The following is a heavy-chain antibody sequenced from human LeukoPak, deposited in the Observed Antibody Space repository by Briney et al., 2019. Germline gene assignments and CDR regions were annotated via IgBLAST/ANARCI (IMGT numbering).Heavy chain of an antibody. J-gene: IGHJ2*01. D-gene: IGHD3-16*01. CDR2: IYYSGST. CDR1: GGSISSSSYY. CDR3: ARVGEYDYAP. V-gene: IGHV4-39*07. Sequence: PSETLSLTCTVSGGSISSSSYYWGWIRQPPGKGLEWIGSIYYSGSTYYNPSLKSRVTISVDTSKNQFSLKLSSVTAADTAVYYCARVGEYDYAPWGRGTLVTVSS.